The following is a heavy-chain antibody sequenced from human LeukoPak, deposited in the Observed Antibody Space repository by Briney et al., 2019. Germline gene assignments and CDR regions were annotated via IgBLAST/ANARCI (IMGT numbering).Heavy chain of an antibody. CDR2: IIPIFGTA. D-gene: IGHD6-19*01. CDR3: AREGQYSSGWYRADRFDY. CDR1: GGTFSNYA. J-gene: IGHJ4*02. Sequence: SVKVSCKAPGGTFSNYAISWVRQAPGQGLEWMGGIIPIFGTANYAQKFQGRVTITADESTSAAYMELSSLRSDDTAVYYCAREGQYSSGWYRADRFDYWGQGTLVTVSS. V-gene: IGHV1-69*13.